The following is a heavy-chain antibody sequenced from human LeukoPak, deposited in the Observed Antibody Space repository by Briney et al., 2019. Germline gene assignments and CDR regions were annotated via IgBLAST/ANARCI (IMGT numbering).Heavy chain of an antibody. J-gene: IGHJ5*01. Sequence: ASVKVSCKASGYTFSDHEVNWVRQSPGQGLEWMGWMNPNTGNTGYAQNLQGRVTMTRTNSITTAYMELSSLTSDDTAVYYCARGGGGEYLDWFDFWGQGTLVIVSS. V-gene: IGHV1-8*01. CDR1: GYTFSDHE. CDR3: ARGGGGEYLDWFDF. D-gene: IGHD4-17*01. CDR2: MNPNTGNT.